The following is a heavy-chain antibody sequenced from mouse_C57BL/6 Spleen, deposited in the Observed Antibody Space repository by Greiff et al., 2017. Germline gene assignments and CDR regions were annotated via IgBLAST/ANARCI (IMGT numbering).Heavy chain of an antibody. D-gene: IGHD2-3*01. CDR3: ARRGTHDYFDY. CDR2: IYPGDGDT. J-gene: IGHJ2*01. CDR1: GYAFSSSW. Sequence: QVQLKESGPELVKPGASVKISCKASGYAFSSSWMNWVKQRPGKGLEWIGRIYPGDGDTNYNGKFKGKATLTADKSSSTASMQLSSLTSEDSAVYFCARRGTHDYFDYWGQGTTLTVSS. V-gene: IGHV1-82*01.